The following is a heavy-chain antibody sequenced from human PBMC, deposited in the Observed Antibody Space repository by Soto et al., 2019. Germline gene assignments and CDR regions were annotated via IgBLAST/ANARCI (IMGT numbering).Heavy chain of an antibody. CDR2: ISWNSGSI. Sequence: GGSLRLSCAASGFTFSSYEMNWVRQAPGKGLEWVSGISWNSGSIGYADSVKGRFTISRDNAKNSLYLQMNSLRAEDTALYYCAKDGGMVRDYYGMDVWGQGTTVTVSS. V-gene: IGHV3-9*01. D-gene: IGHD1-26*01. CDR3: AKDGGMVRDYYGMDV. CDR1: GFTFSSYE. J-gene: IGHJ6*02.